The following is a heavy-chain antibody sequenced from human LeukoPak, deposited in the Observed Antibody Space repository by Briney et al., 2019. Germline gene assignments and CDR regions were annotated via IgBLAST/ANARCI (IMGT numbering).Heavy chain of an antibody. J-gene: IGHJ6*02. Sequence: GASVKVSCKASGGTFSSYAISWVRQAPGQGLEWMGGIIPIFGTANYAQKSQGRVTITADESTSTAYMELSSLRSEDTAVYYCARDGGALYYYYGMDVWGQGTTVTVSS. CDR3: ARDGGALYYYYGMDV. CDR2: IIPIFGTA. D-gene: IGHD3-16*01. V-gene: IGHV1-69*13. CDR1: GGTFSSYA.